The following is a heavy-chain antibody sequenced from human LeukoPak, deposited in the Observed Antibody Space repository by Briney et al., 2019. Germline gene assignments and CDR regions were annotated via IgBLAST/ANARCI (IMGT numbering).Heavy chain of an antibody. Sequence: SETLSLTCTVSGGSISSYYWSWIRQPPGKGLEWIGYIYYSGTTNYNPSLKSRVTISVDTSKNQFSLKLSSVTAADTAVYYCAREGTTYGMDVWGQGTTVTVSS. D-gene: IGHD1-14*01. J-gene: IGHJ6*02. CDR3: AREGTTYGMDV. CDR2: IYYSGTT. V-gene: IGHV4-59*01. CDR1: GGSISSYY.